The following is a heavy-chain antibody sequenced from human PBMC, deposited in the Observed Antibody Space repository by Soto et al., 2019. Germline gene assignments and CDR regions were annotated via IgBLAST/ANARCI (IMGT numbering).Heavy chain of an antibody. J-gene: IGHJ5*02. Sequence: SETLSLTCTVPGGSVNIGTYYWSWIRQPPGKGLEWIGYIYYDGSTSYNPSLRSRLTISVDTSKNQFSLILTSVTSADTAVYYCARDQLSSGLYVWFDPWGPGTLVTVSS. CDR2: IYYDGST. D-gene: IGHD6-25*01. CDR3: ARDQLSSGLYVWFDP. V-gene: IGHV4-61*01. CDR1: GGSVNIGTYY.